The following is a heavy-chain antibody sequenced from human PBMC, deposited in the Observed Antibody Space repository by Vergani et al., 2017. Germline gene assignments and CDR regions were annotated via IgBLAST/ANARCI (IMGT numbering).Heavy chain of an antibody. Sequence: EVQLVESGGGLVKPGGSLRLSCAASGFTFSSYSMNWVRQAPGKGLEWVSSISSSSSYIYYADSVKGRFTISRDNAKNSLYLQMNSLRAEDTAVYYCAREGDYSNYLDYWGQGTLLTVSS. CDR2: ISSSSSYI. CDR1: GFTFSSYS. CDR3: AREGDYSNYLDY. V-gene: IGHV3-21*01. D-gene: IGHD4-11*01. J-gene: IGHJ4*02.